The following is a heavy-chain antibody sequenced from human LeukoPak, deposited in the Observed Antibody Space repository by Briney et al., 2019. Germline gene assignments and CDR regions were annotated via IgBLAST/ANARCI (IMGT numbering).Heavy chain of an antibody. Sequence: PGGSLRLSCAASGFTFSDYAMSWVRQAPGKGLEWVSAKSGTGGSTYYADSVKGRFTISRDNSKNTLYLQMSSLRAEDTAVYYCAKEAHYYDTYYYFDYWGQGTLVTVSS. CDR2: KSGTGGST. CDR1: GFTFSDYA. J-gene: IGHJ4*02. V-gene: IGHV3-23*01. CDR3: AKEAHYYDTYYYFDY. D-gene: IGHD3-22*01.